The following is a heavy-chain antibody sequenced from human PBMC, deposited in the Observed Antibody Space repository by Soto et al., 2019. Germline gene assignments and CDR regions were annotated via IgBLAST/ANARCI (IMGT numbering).Heavy chain of an antibody. D-gene: IGHD1-26*01. CDR3: ARGGASFYYGMDV. J-gene: IGHJ6*02. CDR1: GFTVSTNY. V-gene: IGHV3-53*02. CDR2: IYSGGTT. Sequence: EVQLAETGGGLVQPGGSLRLACAASGFTVSTNYMNWVRQAPGKGLEWASVIYSGGTTYYAGSVKGRFTISRDDSKNTLYLQMKSLRAEDTAVYYCARGGASFYYGMDVWGQGTTVTVSS.